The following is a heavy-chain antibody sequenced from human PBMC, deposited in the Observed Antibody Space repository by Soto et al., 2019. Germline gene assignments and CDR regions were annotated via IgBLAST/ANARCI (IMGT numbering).Heavy chain of an antibody. CDR2: INPNSGGT. Sequence: ASVKVSCKASGYTFTSYGISWVRQAPGQGLEWMGWINPNSGGTNYAQKFQGWVAMTRDTSISTAYMELSRLRSDDTAVYYCARSRAVTMYNWFDPWGQGSLVTVSS. J-gene: IGHJ5*02. CDR3: ARSRAVTMYNWFDP. D-gene: IGHD3-10*02. V-gene: IGHV1-2*04. CDR1: GYTFTSYG.